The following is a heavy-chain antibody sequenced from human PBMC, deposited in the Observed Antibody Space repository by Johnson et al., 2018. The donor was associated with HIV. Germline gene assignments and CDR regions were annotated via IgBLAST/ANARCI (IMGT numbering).Heavy chain of an antibody. V-gene: IGHV3-23*04. CDR2: ISGSGGST. D-gene: IGHD3-22*01. CDR3: AKGMYYYDSSGYYLDAFDI. Sequence: VQLVESGGGLVQPGGSLRLSCAASGFTFSSYAMSWVRQAPGKGLEWVSAISGSGGSTYYADSVKGRFTISRDNSKNTLYQQMNSLRAEDTAVYYSAKGMYYYDSSGYYLDAFDIWGQGTMVTVSS. J-gene: IGHJ3*02. CDR1: GFTFSSYA.